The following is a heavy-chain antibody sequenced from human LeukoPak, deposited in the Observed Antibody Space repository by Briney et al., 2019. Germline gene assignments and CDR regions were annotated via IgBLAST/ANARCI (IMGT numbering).Heavy chain of an antibody. CDR3: ARGLGGASYYMDV. Sequence: PSWTLSLTFAVSGGSLSSFYWSWVRQPAERGREWIGRVDTTWRTHYNPSLNSRVTMSLDTSKSQFSLKLNSVTVADTAVYYCARGLGGASYYMDVWGKGTTVTVS. CDR1: GGSLSSFY. D-gene: IGHD3-16*01. J-gene: IGHJ6*03. V-gene: IGHV4-4*07. CDR2: VDTTWRT.